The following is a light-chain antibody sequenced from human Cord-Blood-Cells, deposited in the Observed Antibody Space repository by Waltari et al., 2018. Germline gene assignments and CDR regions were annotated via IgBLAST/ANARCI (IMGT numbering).Light chain of an antibody. V-gene: IGLV2-23*02. CDR2: EVS. J-gene: IGLJ1*01. CDR3: CSYAGSSTVYV. CDR1: SSDVGSYNL. Sequence: QSALTQPASVSGSPGQSIPLSCTGTSSDVGSYNLVSWYQQHPGKAPRLMIYEVSKRPTGGSTLFSGSKSGNTASLTIVGLQAEGKADYYCCSYAGSSTVYVFGTGTKVTGL.